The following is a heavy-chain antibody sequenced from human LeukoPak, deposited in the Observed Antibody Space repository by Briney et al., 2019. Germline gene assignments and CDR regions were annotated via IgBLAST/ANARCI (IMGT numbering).Heavy chain of an antibody. D-gene: IGHD6-13*01. V-gene: IGHV4-61*02. CDR3: ARSAPRSSSPKYYYYYYMDV. J-gene: IGHJ6*03. CDR2: IYTSGST. Sequence: SETLSLTCTVSGGSISSGSYYWSWIRQPAGKGLEWIGRIYTSGSTNYNPSLKSRVTISVDTSKNQFSLKLSSVTAADTAVYYCARSAPRSSSPKYYYYYYMDVWGKGTTVTISS. CDR1: GGSISSGSYY.